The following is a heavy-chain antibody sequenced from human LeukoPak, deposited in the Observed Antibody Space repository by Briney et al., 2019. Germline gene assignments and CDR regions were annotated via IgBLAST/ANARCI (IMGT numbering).Heavy chain of an antibody. CDR3: ARVRSTSSYYDSTGYENFDY. Sequence: EASVKVSFTASGYTFTNYYIHWVRQAPGQGLEWMGIINPSGGSTNYAQKFQGRVTLTRDTSTSTVYMELSSLRSEDTAVYYCARVRSTSSYYDSTGYENFDYWGQGTLVTVSS. D-gene: IGHD3-22*01. CDR1: GYTFTNYY. CDR2: INPSGGST. J-gene: IGHJ4*02. V-gene: IGHV1-46*01.